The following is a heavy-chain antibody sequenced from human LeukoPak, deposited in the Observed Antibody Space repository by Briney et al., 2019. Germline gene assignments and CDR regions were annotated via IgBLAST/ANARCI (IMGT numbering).Heavy chain of an antibody. D-gene: IGHD3-3*02. Sequence: GGSLGLSCAASGFTFSDYYMPWVRQAPGKGLGWVSYISRIDGSTKYTDSVKGRFTISRDNAKNSLYLQMNSLRAEDTAVYYCERGNGISKAWYCYFDYWGQGTLVTVSS. CDR1: GFTFSDYY. V-gene: IGHV3-11*06. J-gene: IGHJ4*02. CDR2: ISRIDGST. CDR3: ERGNGISKAWYCYFDY.